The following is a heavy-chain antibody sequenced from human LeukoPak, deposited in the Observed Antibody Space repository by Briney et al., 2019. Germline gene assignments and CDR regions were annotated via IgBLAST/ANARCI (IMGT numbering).Heavy chain of an antibody. D-gene: IGHD6-19*01. CDR1: GGSISSGSYY. CDR2: IYTSGCT. V-gene: IGHV4-61*02. CDR3: ARDTSSGWYVRDY. Sequence: SQTLSLTCTVSGGSISSGSYYWSWIRQPAGKGLEWIGRIYTSGCTNYNPSLKSRVTISVDTSKNQFSLKLSSVTAADTAVYYCARDTSSGWYVRDYWGQGTLVTVSS. J-gene: IGHJ4*02.